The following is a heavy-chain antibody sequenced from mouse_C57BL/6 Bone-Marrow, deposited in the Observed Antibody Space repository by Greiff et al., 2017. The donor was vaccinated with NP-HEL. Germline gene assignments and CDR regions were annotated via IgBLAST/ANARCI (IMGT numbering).Heavy chain of an antibody. CDR3: ARGEVYYVLYYYAMDY. J-gene: IGHJ4*01. D-gene: IGHD1-1*02. CDR1: GYAFSSSW. V-gene: IGHV1-82*01. CDR2: IYPGDGDT. Sequence: QVQLKESGPELVKPGASVKISCKASGYAFSSSWMNWVKQRPGKGLEWIGRIYPGDGDTNYNGKFKGKATLTADKSSSTAYMQLSSLTSEDSAVYFCARGEVYYVLYYYAMDYWGQGTSVTVSS.